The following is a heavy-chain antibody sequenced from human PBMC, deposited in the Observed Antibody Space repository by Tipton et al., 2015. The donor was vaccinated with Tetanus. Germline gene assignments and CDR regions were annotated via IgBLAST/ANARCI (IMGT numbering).Heavy chain of an antibody. CDR3: TKDRSGPSPY. Sequence: GSLRLSCAASGFSVGNHWMSWVRQAPGKGLEWVANIREDGGETKYVDSVKGRFTISRDNAKNSFYLQMNSLRVEDTAVYFCTKDRSGPSPYWGQGTLVTVSS. CDR2: IREDGGET. V-gene: IGHV3-7*03. J-gene: IGHJ4*02. D-gene: IGHD1-26*01. CDR1: GFSVGNHW.